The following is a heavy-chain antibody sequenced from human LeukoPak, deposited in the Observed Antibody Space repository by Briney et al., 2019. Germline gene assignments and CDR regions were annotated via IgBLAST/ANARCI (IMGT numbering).Heavy chain of an antibody. D-gene: IGHD6-19*01. CDR1: GGTFSSYA. CDR2: IIPILGIA. V-gene: IGHV1-69*04. CDR3: ARDQWLAPNVGDYYYGMDV. J-gene: IGHJ6*02. Sequence: SVKVSCKASGGTFSSYAISCVRQAPGQGLEWMGRIIPILGIANYAQEFQGRVTITADKSTSTAYMELSSLRSEDTAVYYCARDQWLAPNVGDYYYGMDVWGQGTTVTVSS.